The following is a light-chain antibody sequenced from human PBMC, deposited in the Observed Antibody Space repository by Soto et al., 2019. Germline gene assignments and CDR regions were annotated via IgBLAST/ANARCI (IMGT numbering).Light chain of an antibody. J-gene: IGLJ1*01. CDR1: TSDFCAYSF. Sequence: QSVLPQPRSVSGSPGHSITISCPGSTSDFCAYSFSSWYHHHPCAAPQLLIHDVHKRPPGVPDRFSGSKSGNTASLTVSGLQAEDEADYYCSSYTGGNPSYVFGTGTKVSVL. CDR3: SSYTGGNPSYV. V-gene: IGLV2-11*01. CDR2: DVH.